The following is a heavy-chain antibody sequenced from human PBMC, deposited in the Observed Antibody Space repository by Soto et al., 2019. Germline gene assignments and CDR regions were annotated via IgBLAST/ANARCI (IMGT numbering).Heavy chain of an antibody. J-gene: IGHJ6*02. CDR3: AIWSNWNPLYYRGMDV. Sequence: VASVKVSCKVSGVAFTNYSLNWVRHAPGQGLEWLGGIIPLHNTSNYSLKLLGRGSVTADISSNTVYMHLSGLTSDDTATYYCAIWSNWNPLYYRGMDVWGQGTTVTVSS. D-gene: IGHD1-20*01. CDR1: GVAFTNYS. CDR2: IIPLHNTS. V-gene: IGHV1-69*08.